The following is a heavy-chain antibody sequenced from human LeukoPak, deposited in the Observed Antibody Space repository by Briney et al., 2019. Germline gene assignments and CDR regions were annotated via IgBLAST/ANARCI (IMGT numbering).Heavy chain of an antibody. J-gene: IGHJ4*02. V-gene: IGHV4-59*01. CDR3: ARTPATTWTNHFDY. D-gene: IGHD4-17*01. Sequence: PSETLSLTCTVSGGSISTYYWNWIRQSPGKGLEWIGYMYYSGSTNYNPSLKSRVTVSVDTSKNESSLKLSSVTAADTAVYYCARTPATTWTNHFDYWGQGTLVTVSS. CDR1: GGSISTYY. CDR2: MYYSGST.